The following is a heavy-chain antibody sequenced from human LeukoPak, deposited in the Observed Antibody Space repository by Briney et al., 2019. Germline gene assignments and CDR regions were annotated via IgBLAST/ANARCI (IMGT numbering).Heavy chain of an antibody. D-gene: IGHD3-3*01. CDR1: GYTFTGYY. J-gene: IGHJ6*03. Sequence: ASVKVSCKASGYTFTGYYMHWVRQAPGQGLEWMGWINPNSGGTNYAQKFQGRVTMTRDTSISTAYMELSRLRSDDTAVYYCARAPDYDFWSGPDMDVWGKGTTVTVSS. CDR2: INPNSGGT. CDR3: ARAPDYDFWSGPDMDV. V-gene: IGHV1-2*02.